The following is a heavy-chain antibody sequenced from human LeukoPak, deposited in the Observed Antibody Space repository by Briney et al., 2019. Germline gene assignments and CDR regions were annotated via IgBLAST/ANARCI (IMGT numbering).Heavy chain of an antibody. J-gene: IGHJ4*02. CDR3: AKARYDFWSGTDY. D-gene: IGHD3-3*01. V-gene: IGHV4-59*01. CDR1: GGSISDYY. Sequence: PSETLSLTCTVSGGSISDYYWNWMRQPPGKGLEWIGYIYYSGRTNYNPSLKSRVSISVDTSKNQFSLKLSSVTAADTAVYYCAKARYDFWSGTDYWGQGTLVTVSS. CDR2: IYYSGRT.